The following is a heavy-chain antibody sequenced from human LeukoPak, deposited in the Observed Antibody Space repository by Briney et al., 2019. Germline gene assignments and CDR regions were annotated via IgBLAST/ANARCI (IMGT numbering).Heavy chain of an antibody. Sequence: ESGPTLVNPTQTLTLTCTFSGFSLSTSGVGVGWIRQPPGKALEWLELIYWDDDKRYSPSLKSRLTITKDTSKNQVVLTMTNMDPVDTATYYCAHRTTYYYDSSGYYAYYFDYWGQGTLVAVSS. J-gene: IGHJ4*02. D-gene: IGHD3-22*01. CDR1: GFSLSTSGVG. CDR3: AHRTTYYYDSSGYYAYYFDY. CDR2: IYWDDDK. V-gene: IGHV2-5*02.